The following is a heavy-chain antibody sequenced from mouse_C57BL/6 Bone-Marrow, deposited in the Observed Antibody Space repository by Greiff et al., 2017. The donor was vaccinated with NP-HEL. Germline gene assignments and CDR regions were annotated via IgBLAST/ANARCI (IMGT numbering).Heavy chain of an antibody. J-gene: IGHJ3*01. CDR2: ISGGGGNT. D-gene: IGHD1-1*01. V-gene: IGHV5-9*01. Sequence: EVMLVESGGGLVKPGGSLKLSCAASGFTFSSYTMSWVRQTPEKRLAWVATISGGGGNTYYPDSVKGRFTISRDNSKNTLYLQMSSLRSEDTALYYCARQDYYPFFAYWGQGTLVTVSA. CDR3: ARQDYYPFFAY. CDR1: GFTFSSYT.